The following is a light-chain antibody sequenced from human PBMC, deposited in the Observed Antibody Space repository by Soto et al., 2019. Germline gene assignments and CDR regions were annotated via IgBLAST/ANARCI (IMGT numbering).Light chain of an antibody. Sequence: LTQSPSSLSASVGDRVTITCRASQGISSYLAWYQQKPGQAPRLLIYDASNRATGIPARFSGSGSGTDFTLTISSLEAEDFAVYYCQQRSNWPALTFGGGTKVEIK. CDR2: DAS. CDR3: QQRSNWPALT. CDR1: QGISSY. V-gene: IGKV3-11*01. J-gene: IGKJ4*01.